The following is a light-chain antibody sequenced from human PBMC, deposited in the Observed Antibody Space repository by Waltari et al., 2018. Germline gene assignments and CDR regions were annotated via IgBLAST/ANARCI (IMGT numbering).Light chain of an antibody. Sequence: DIQMTQSPSSLSASVGDRVTVPCRARQGINKELNWYQQKPGKAPTLLIFAASSLQTGVSSRFSGSGSGTDFTFTISSLKPEDVATYYCQQDYTTPFTFGPGTKLAIK. J-gene: IGKJ3*01. CDR3: QQDYTTPFT. CDR1: QGINKE. CDR2: AAS. V-gene: IGKV1-27*01.